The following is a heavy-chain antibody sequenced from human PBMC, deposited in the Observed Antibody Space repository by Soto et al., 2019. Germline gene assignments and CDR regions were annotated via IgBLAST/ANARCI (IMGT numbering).Heavy chain of an antibody. CDR3: ARDDPYTGGIDY. CDR2: ISYDGSNK. D-gene: IGHD3-16*01. V-gene: IGHV3-30-3*01. CDR1: GFTFSSYA. Sequence: QVQLVESGGGVVQPGRSLRLSCAASGFTFSSYAMHWVRQAPGKGLEWVAVISYDGSNKYYADSVKGRFTISRENSKNTLYLQMNSLRAEDTAVYYCARDDPYTGGIDYWGQGTLVTVSS. J-gene: IGHJ4*02.